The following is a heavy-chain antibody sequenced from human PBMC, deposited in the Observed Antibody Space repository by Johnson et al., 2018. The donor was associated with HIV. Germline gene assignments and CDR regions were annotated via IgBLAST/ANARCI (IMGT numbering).Heavy chain of an antibody. CDR1: GFTLSSYW. V-gene: IGHV3-7*01. J-gene: IGHJ3*01. CDR3: AKDLVLMDFGGAFDV. Sequence: VQLVESGGGLVQPGGSLRVSCAASGFTLSSYWMSWVRQAPGKGLEWVANIKQDGSEKYYVDSVKGRFTISRDNAKNTLYLHMTSLRVEDTAVYYCAKDLVLMDFGGAFDVWGQGTMVTVSS. CDR2: IKQDGSEK. D-gene: IGHD2-8*01.